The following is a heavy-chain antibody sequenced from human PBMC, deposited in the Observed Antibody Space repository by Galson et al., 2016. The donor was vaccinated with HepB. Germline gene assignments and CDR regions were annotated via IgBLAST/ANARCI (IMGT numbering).Heavy chain of an antibody. CDR1: GFSFSSFW. CDR3: AKDLWTGQQLAYYFDY. CDR2: ISHNGVGT. Sequence: SLRLSCAASRFSSGFSFSSFWMNWVRLAPGKGLEWVSCISHNGVGTFYADSVKGRFTISRDNSKNTVYLQMNSLGAEDTAVYYCAKDLWTGQQLAYYFDYWGQGTLVTVSS. J-gene: IGHJ4*02. D-gene: IGHD6-13*01. V-gene: IGHV3-23*01.